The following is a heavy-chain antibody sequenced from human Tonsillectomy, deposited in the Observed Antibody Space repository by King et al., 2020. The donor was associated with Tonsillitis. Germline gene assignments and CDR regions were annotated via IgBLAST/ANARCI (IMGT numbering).Heavy chain of an antibody. Sequence: VQLVESGGGVVQPGRSLRLSCAASGFTFSSYGMYWVRRAPGKGLEWVAAITYSGSNTYYVDYVKGRFTISRDNSKNTLYLQMNSLRVEDTAVYYCAKVVLQYMVWPHLDSWGQGTLVTVSS. CDR1: GFTFSSYG. D-gene: IGHD3-9*01. CDR3: AKVVLQYMVWPHLDS. V-gene: IGHV3-30*18. J-gene: IGHJ4*02. CDR2: ITYSGSNT.